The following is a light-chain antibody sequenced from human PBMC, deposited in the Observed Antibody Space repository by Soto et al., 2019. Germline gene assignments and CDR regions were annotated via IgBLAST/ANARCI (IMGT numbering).Light chain of an antibody. CDR3: SAWDDSLSGPV. CDR1: SSNIGSNY. J-gene: IGLJ2*01. Sequence: QSVLTQPPSASGTPGQRVTISCSGSSSNIGSNYVYWYQQLPGTAPKLLLYMNNQRPSGVPDRFSGSKSGTSASLAISGLRSEDEADYYCSAWDDSLSGPVFGGGTQLTVL. V-gene: IGLV1-47*01. CDR2: MNN.